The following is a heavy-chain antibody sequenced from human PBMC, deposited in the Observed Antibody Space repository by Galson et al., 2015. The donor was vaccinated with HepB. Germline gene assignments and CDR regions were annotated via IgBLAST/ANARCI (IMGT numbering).Heavy chain of an antibody. D-gene: IGHD3-3*01. Sequence: SLRLPYAASGLTFRGPCISWLRQAPGTRLEWVANTAHDGRAYQYVDSVKGRLPVSRDNAKNSLYLQMNSLRAEDTAVYYCARRDFWAFAYWGQGALVTVSS. CDR1: GLTFRGPC. J-gene: IGHJ4*02. CDR2: TAHDGRAY. CDR3: ARRDFWAFAY. V-gene: IGHV3-7*03.